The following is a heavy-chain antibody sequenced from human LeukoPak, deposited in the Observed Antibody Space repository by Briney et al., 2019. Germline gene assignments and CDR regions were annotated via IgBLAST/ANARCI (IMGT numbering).Heavy chain of an antibody. V-gene: IGHV3-11*04. D-gene: IGHD4-17*01. CDR1: GFTFSDYY. Sequence: PGGSLRLSCAASGFTFSDYYMSWNRQAPGKGLEWVSYISSSGSTIYYADSVKGRFTISRDNAENSLYLQMNSLRAEDAAVYYCARDLGYGALDPWGQGTLVTVSS. CDR3: ARDLGYGALDP. CDR2: ISSSGSTI. J-gene: IGHJ5*02.